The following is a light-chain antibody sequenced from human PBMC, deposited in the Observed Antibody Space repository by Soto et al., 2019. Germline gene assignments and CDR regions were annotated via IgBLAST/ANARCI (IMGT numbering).Light chain of an antibody. J-gene: IGKJ5*01. CDR2: GGS. CDR3: QQYTGPPTT. Sequence: EIVFAQAPGPPSLSPGERATPSCRASEFVTSTYLAWYQQKSGQAPRLLIYGGSNRATGIPDRFRGSGSGTDFTLTITRLEPEDSAVYFCQQYTGPPTTFGQGTRLEI. V-gene: IGKV3-20*01. CDR1: EFVTSTY.